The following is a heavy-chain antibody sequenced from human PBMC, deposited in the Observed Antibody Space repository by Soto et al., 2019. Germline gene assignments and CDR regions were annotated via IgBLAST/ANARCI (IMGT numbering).Heavy chain of an antibody. V-gene: IGHV1-69*01. J-gene: IGHJ4*02. D-gene: IGHD3-22*01. CDR3: ARYGYYYDSSGYYEDDYFDY. CDR1: GGTFSSYA. Sequence: QVQLVQSGAEVKKPGSSVKVSCKASGGTFSSYAISWVRQAPGQGLEWMGGIIPIFGTANYAQKFQGRVTITADESTSTAYMELSSLRSEDTAVYYCARYGYYYDSSGYYEDDYFDYWGQGTLVTVSS. CDR2: IIPIFGTA.